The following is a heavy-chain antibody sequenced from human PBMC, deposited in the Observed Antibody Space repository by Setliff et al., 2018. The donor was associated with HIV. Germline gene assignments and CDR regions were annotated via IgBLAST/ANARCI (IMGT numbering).Heavy chain of an antibody. CDR1: VYSFTNNW. CDR2: IYPSDSDT. CDR3: ARRAGTLDNDYFDL. Sequence: PGESLTISCKGSVYSFTNNWIAWVRQMPGKGLEWMGVIYPSDSDTRYSPSFQGQVTLSVDKSINTAYLQWSSLRPSDSAIYYCARRAGTLDNDYFDLWGQGTKVTVSS. V-gene: IGHV5-51*01. D-gene: IGHD3-16*01. J-gene: IGHJ3*01.